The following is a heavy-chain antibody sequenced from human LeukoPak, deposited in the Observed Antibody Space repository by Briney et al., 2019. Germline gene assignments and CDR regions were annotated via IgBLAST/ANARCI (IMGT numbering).Heavy chain of an antibody. Sequence: GRSLRLSCAASGFTFDDYAMHWVRQAPGKGLEWVSGISWNSGSIGYADSVKGRFTISGDNAKNSLYLQMNSLRAEDTALYYCAKDWYSSGWPHDAFDIWGQGTMVTVSS. V-gene: IGHV3-9*01. CDR1: GFTFDDYA. D-gene: IGHD6-19*01. J-gene: IGHJ3*02. CDR3: AKDWYSSGWPHDAFDI. CDR2: ISWNSGSI.